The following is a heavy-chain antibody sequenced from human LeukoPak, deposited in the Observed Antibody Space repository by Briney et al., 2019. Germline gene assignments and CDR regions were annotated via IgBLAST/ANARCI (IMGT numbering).Heavy chain of an antibody. D-gene: IGHD2-2*01. CDR3: AKEPAGSYYYYYYMDV. V-gene: IGHV1-2*02. CDR2: INPNSGGT. J-gene: IGHJ6*03. CDR1: GYTFTGYY. Sequence: PRASVKVSCKASGYTFTGYYMHWVRQAPGQGLEWMGWINPNSGGTNYAQKFQGRVTMTRDTSISTAYMELSRLRSDDTAVYYCAKEPAGSYYYYYYMDVWGKGTTVTVSS.